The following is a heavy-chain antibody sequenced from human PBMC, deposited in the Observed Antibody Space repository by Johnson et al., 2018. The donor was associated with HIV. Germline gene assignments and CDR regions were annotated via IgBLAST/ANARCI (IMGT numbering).Heavy chain of an antibody. J-gene: IGHJ3*02. V-gene: IGHV3-9*01. Sequence: VHLVESGGGLVQPGRSLRLSCAASGFTFDDYAMHWVRQAPGKGLEWVSGISWNSGSIGYADSVKGRFTISRDNAKNSLYLQMNSLRAEDTALYYCAKDRDVAAAGTDAFDIWGQGTMVTVYS. CDR3: AKDRDVAAAGTDAFDI. CDR2: ISWNSGSI. CDR1: GFTFDDYA. D-gene: IGHD6-13*01.